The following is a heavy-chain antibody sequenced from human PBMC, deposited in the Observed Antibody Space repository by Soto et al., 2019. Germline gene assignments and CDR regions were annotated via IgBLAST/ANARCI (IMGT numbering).Heavy chain of an antibody. Sequence: EVPLLDSGGGLVQPGGSLRLSCAASGFTFSDYAMSWLRQPPGEGLEWVSANSGSGDRTYYADSVKGRFTISRDNSKNTLYMQMNSLRAEDSAVYYCVRERSGYSYADSWGQGTLVTVSS. V-gene: IGHV3-23*01. CDR3: VRERSGYSYADS. CDR1: GFTFSDYA. J-gene: IGHJ4*02. D-gene: IGHD5-18*01. CDR2: NSGSGDRT.